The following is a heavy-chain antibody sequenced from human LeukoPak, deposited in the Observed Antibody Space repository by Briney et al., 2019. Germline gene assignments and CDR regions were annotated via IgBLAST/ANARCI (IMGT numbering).Heavy chain of an antibody. CDR2: IYSGGST. V-gene: IGHV3-53*01. D-gene: IGHD3-10*01. Sequence: GGSLRLSCAASGFTFSSYWMSWVRQAPGKGLEWVSVIYSGGSTYYADSVKGRFTISRDNSKNTLYLQMNSLRAEDTAVYYCARDYRGYYYYYGMDVWGQGTTVTVSS. CDR3: ARDYRGYYYYYGMDV. CDR1: GFTFSSYW. J-gene: IGHJ6*02.